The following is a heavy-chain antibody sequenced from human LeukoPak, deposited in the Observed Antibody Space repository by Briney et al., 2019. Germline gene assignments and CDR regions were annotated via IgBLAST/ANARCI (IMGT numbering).Heavy chain of an antibody. CDR3: ANGGEMALLDFDY. D-gene: IGHD5-24*01. CDR2: IKEDGSER. Sequence: PGGSLRLSCAASGLAFSTYWMTWVRQAPGKGLEWVANIKEDGSERSYVDSVRGRLTISRDNSKNTLYLQMNSLRAEDTAVYYCANGGEMALLDFDYWGQGTLVTVSS. CDR1: GLAFSTYW. V-gene: IGHV3-7*01. J-gene: IGHJ4*02.